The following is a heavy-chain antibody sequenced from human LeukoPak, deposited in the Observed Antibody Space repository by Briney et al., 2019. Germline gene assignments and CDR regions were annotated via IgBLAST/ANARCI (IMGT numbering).Heavy chain of an antibody. CDR3: ARDEGYDIWSGRGAYYYYYMVV. Sequence: ASVKVSCKASGGTFSSYTISWVRQAPGQGLEWMGRIIPILGIANYAQKFQGRVTITADKSTSTAYMELSSLRSEDTAVYYCARDEGYDIWSGRGAYYYYYMVVWGKGTTVTVSS. CDR2: IIPILGIA. D-gene: IGHD3-3*01. V-gene: IGHV1-69*04. CDR1: GGTFSSYT. J-gene: IGHJ6*03.